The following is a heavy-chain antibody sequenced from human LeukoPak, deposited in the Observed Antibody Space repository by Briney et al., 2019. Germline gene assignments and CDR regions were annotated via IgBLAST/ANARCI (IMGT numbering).Heavy chain of an antibody. Sequence: TSETLSLTCTVSGGSISSYYWSWIRQPPGKGLEWIGYIYYSGSTNYNPSLKSRVTISVDTSKNQFSLKLSSVTAADTAVYYCASDPGGNYYDSSGYYFGDYYYGMDVWGQGTTVTVSS. D-gene: IGHD3-22*01. CDR3: ASDPGGNYYDSSGYYFGDYYYGMDV. J-gene: IGHJ6*02. V-gene: IGHV4-59*12. CDR1: GGSISSYY. CDR2: IYYSGST.